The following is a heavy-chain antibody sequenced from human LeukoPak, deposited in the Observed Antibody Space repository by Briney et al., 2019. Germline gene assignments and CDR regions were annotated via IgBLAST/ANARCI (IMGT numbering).Heavy chain of an antibody. CDR1: GYTFTSYW. D-gene: IGHD3-22*01. V-gene: IGHV5-10-1*01. CDR3: ARMYYFDSSGYFP. Sequence: GESLRISCKGSGYTFTSYWITWVRQMPGKGPEWMGRIDPSDSYTNYSPAFQGHVTISADKSISTAYLQWSSLKASNTAMYYCARMYYFDSSGYFPWGQGTLVTVSS. J-gene: IGHJ5*02. CDR2: IDPSDSYT.